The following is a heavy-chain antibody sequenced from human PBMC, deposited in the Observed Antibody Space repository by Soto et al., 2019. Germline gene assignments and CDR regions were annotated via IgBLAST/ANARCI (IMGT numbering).Heavy chain of an antibody. Sequence: QVQLQESGPGLVKPSETLSLTCAVSGASIRSYHWSWIRQPAGKGLEWIGRMQHTGNTNYNPSLKSRVTMSVDTSKHQISLKMTSVTAADTAVYFCAKDVSSRRGFDPWGQGILVIVSS. CDR1: GASIRSYH. V-gene: IGHV4-4*07. D-gene: IGHD3-16*01. CDR3: AKDVSSRRGFDP. J-gene: IGHJ5*02. CDR2: MQHTGNT.